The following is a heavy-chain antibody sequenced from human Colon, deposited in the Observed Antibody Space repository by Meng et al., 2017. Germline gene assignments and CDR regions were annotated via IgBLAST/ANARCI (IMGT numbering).Heavy chain of an antibody. CDR1: GFSFSTYG. Sequence: GVVCQAWRSLRIACVASGFSFSTYGMHWVRQAPGKGLEWVAIIWFDGSNKYYGDSVKGRFTISRDNSKNTLYVQMNSLRVEDTAVYYCARGATPENFDYWGQGTLVTVSS. CDR3: ARGATPENFDY. V-gene: IGHV3-33*01. CDR2: IWFDGSNK. J-gene: IGHJ4*02.